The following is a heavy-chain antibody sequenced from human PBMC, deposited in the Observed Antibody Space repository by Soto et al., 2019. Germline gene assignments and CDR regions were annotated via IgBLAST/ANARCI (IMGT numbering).Heavy chain of an antibody. CDR3: AKGRQNFDFLCLDY. CDR2: ISGSAGTT. CDR1: GFTFSSYA. Sequence: EVQLLESGGGFVQPGGSLRLSCAASGFTFSSYAMNWVRQAPGKGLEWFSSISGSAGTTNYASSVEGRFTISRDNSKNTQYLQMKSLRAEDTGVYYCAKGRQNFDFLCLDYWGQGTLATVSS. J-gene: IGHJ4*02. D-gene: IGHD3-3*01. V-gene: IGHV3-23*01.